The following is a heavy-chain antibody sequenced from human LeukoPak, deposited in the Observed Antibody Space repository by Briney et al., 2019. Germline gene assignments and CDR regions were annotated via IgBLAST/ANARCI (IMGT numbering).Heavy chain of an antibody. D-gene: IGHD5-18*01. Sequence: GGSLRLSCAASGFTFRSYGMIWVRQAPGKGLEWVSGISGSGDRTYYEDSVKGRFTISRDNSKNTLYLQMNSLRAEDTAVYYCARTAMATYYYYYYMDVWGKGTTVTVSS. CDR1: GFTFRSYG. V-gene: IGHV3-23*01. CDR2: ISGSGDRT. CDR3: ARTAMATYYYYYYMDV. J-gene: IGHJ6*03.